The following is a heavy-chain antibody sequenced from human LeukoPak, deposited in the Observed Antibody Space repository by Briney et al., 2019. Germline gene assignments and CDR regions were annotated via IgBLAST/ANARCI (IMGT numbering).Heavy chain of an antibody. D-gene: IGHD3-10*01. J-gene: IGHJ4*02. Sequence: PGGSLRLSCTASGFTFSSYATSWVRQAPGKGLEWVSAISGSGGSTYYADSVKGRFTISRDNSKNTLYLQMNSLRAEDTAVYYCAKDDGFGDRHYWGQGTLVTVSS. CDR2: ISGSGGST. CDR1: GFTFSSYA. CDR3: AKDDGFGDRHY. V-gene: IGHV3-23*01.